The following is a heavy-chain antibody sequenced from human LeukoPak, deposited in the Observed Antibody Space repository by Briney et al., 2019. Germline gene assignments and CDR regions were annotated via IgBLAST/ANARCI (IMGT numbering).Heavy chain of an antibody. CDR1: GYTFTSYY. CDR3: ARVRNSSPSRAYYYYGMDV. CDR2: INAGNGNT. V-gene: IGHV1-3*01. J-gene: IGHJ6*02. Sequence: ASVKVSCKASGYTFTSYYMHWVRQAPGQRLEWMGWINAGNGNTKYSQKFQGRVTITRDTSASTAYMELSSLRSEDTAVYYCARVRNSSPSRAYYYYGMDVWGQGTTVTVSS. D-gene: IGHD6-13*01.